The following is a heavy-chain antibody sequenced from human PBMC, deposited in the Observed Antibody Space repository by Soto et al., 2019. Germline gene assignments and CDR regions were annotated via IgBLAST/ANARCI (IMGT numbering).Heavy chain of an antibody. V-gene: IGHV3-66*01. Sequence: EVQLVESGGGLVQPGGSLRLSCVASGFTVTDIYMNWVRQAPGKGLEWVSVIYKDFTDYADFVRGRFSVSTDTSKNALYLHSDNLRAEDTAVYYCAREPRYCSGGSCSIMGDAFDIWGQGAMVTVSS. CDR3: AREPRYCSGGSCSIMGDAFDI. CDR1: GFTVTDIY. CDR2: IYKDFT. D-gene: IGHD2-15*01. J-gene: IGHJ3*02.